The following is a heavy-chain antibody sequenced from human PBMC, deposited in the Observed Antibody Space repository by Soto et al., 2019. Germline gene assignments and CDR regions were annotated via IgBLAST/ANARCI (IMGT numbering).Heavy chain of an antibody. D-gene: IGHD1-26*01. CDR2: IWYDGSNK. V-gene: IGHV3-33*01. J-gene: IGHJ6*02. Sequence: GGSLRLSCAASGFTFSSYGMHWVRQAPGKGLEWVAVIWYDGSNKYYADSVKGRFTISRDNSKNTLYLQMNSLRAEDTAVYYCAREELWEADDPYYYYYGMDVWGQGTTVTVSS. CDR3: AREELWEADDPYYYYYGMDV. CDR1: GFTFSSYG.